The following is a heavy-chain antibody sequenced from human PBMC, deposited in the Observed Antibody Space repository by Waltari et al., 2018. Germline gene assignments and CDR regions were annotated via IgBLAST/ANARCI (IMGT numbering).Heavy chain of an antibody. CDR2: IIPIVGTA. V-gene: IGHV1-69*13. Sequence: QVQLVQSGAEVKKPGSSVKVSCKASGGTFSSYAISWVRQAPGQGLEWMGGIIPIVGTANYEQKFQGRVTITADESTSTAYMELSSLRSEDTAVYYCARGPFIAARHAEYFQHWGQGTLVTVSS. D-gene: IGHD6-6*01. J-gene: IGHJ1*01. CDR1: GGTFSSYA. CDR3: ARGPFIAARHAEYFQH.